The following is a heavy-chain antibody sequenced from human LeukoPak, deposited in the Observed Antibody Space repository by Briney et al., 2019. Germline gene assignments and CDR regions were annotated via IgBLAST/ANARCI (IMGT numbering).Heavy chain of an antibody. CDR3: ARGSRGFWSRYHKRGDWFDP. CDR2: INHSGST. J-gene: IGHJ5*02. Sequence: PSETLSLTCAVYGGSFSGYYWSWIRQPPGKGLEWIGEINHSGSTNYNPSLKSRVTISVDTSKNQFSLKLSSVTAADTAVYYCARGSRGFWSRYHKRGDWFDPWRQGTLVTVSP. V-gene: IGHV4-34*01. CDR1: GGSFSGYY. D-gene: IGHD3-3*01.